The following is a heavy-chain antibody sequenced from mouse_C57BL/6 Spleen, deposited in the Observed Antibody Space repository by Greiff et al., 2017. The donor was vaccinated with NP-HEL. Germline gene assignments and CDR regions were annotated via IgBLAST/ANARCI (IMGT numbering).Heavy chain of an antibody. CDR2: IDPEDGET. V-gene: IGHV14-2*01. CDR1: GFNITDYY. CDR3: ARLYDWDFDY. J-gene: IGHJ2*01. Sequence: VQLQQSGAELVKPGASVKLSCTASGFNITDYYMHWVKQRTEQGLEWIGRIDPEDGETKYAPKFQGKATITADTSSNTAYLQLSSLTSEDTAVYYCARLYDWDFDYWGQGTTLTVSS. D-gene: IGHD2-12*01.